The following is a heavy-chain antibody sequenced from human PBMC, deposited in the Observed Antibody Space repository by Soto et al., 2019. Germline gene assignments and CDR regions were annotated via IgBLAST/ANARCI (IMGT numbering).Heavy chain of an antibody. J-gene: IGHJ4*02. Sequence: QVHLVQSGAEVKKPGASVKVSCQGSGYAFTTYGITWVRQAPGQGIEWMGWISAHNGNTNYAQKLQGRVTVTRDTSTSTDYMELRSLRYDDTAVYYCARGRYGDYWGQGALVTVSS. CDR3: ARGRYGDY. V-gene: IGHV1-18*01. CDR2: ISAHNGNT. CDR1: GYAFTTYG. D-gene: IGHD1-1*01.